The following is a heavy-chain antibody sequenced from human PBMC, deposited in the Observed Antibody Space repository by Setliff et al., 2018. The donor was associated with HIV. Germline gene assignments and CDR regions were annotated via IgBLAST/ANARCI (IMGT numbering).Heavy chain of an antibody. CDR3: ARGGRSWFQNFHGAFDV. D-gene: IGHD3-16*01. V-gene: IGHV4-38-2*01. CDR1: GYSISRDYF. Sequence: SETLSLTCAVSGYSISRDYFWGWIRQSPGKGLEWIGSFYQSGNIYYNPPLKSRVTISVDTSKNQFSLRLTSVTAADTAVYYCARGGRSWFQNFHGAFDVWGQGTMVTVSS. CDR2: FYQSGNI. J-gene: IGHJ3*01.